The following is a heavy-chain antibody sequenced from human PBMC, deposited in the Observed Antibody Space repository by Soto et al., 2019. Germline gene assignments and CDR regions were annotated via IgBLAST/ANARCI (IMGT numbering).Heavy chain of an antibody. CDR2: ISAYNGNT. CDR1: GYTFTSYG. J-gene: IGHJ2*01. V-gene: IGHV1-18*01. D-gene: IGHD3-22*01. Sequence: QVQLVQSGAEVKKPGASVKVSCKASGYTFTSYGISWVRQAPGQGLEWMGWISAYNGNTNYGQKLQGRVTMTTDTSTSTAYMELRSLRSDDTAVYYCARDAYDSSGYYGPRNWYFDLWGRGTLVTVSS. CDR3: ARDAYDSSGYYGPRNWYFDL.